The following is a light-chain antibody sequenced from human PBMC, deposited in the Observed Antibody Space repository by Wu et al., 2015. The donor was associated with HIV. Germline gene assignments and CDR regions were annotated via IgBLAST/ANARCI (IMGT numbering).Light chain of an antibody. Sequence: DIQMTQSPSTLSASAGDRVTITCRASQSISRWVAWYQQKPGKAPKLLIYKASLLESGVPSRFSGSGSGTDFTLTINSLQPEDFGTYYCQQYSGDSRTFGRGTEGGH. J-gene: IGKJ1*01. CDR1: QSISRW. V-gene: IGKV1-5*03. CDR2: KAS. CDR3: QQYSGDSRT.